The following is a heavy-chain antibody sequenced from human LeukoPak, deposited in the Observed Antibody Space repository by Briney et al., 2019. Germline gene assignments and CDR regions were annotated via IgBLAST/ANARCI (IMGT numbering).Heavy chain of an antibody. CDR2: ISGSGGST. V-gene: IGHV3-23*01. J-gene: IGHJ4*02. CDR1: GFTFDHYF. Sequence: GGSLRLSCAASGFTFDHYFMHWVRQAPGKSLEWVSAISGSGGSTYYADSVKGRFTISRDNSKNTLYLQMNSLRAEDTAVYYCAMRRYSARLDYWGQGTLVTVSS. CDR3: AMRRYSARLDY. D-gene: IGHD6-13*01.